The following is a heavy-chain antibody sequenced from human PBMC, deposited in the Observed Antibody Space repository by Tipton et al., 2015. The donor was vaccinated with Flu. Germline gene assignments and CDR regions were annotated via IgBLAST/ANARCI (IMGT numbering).Heavy chain of an antibody. CDR1: GGSISSSSYY. Sequence: LRLSCTVSGGSISSSSYYWGWIRQPPGKGLEWIGSIYYSGSTYYNPSLKSRVTISVDTSKNQFSLKLSSVTAADTAVYYCASERFLEWLLSHYFDYWGQGTLVTVSS. CDR3: ASERFLEWLLSHYFDY. CDR2: IYYSGST. D-gene: IGHD3-3*01. J-gene: IGHJ4*02. V-gene: IGHV4-39*01.